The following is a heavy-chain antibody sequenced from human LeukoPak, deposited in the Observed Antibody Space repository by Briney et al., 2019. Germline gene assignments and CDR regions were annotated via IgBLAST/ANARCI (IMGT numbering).Heavy chain of an antibody. V-gene: IGHV3-30*02. CDR2: IRYAGSNK. D-gene: IGHD4-23*01. CDR3: ARTPGPGGG. CDR1: GFTFSSYG. J-gene: IGHJ4*02. Sequence: PGGSLRLSCAASGFTFSSYGMHWVRQAPGKGLEWVAFIRYAGSNKYYADSVKGRFTISRDNSKNTLYLQMNSLRAEDTAVYYCARTPGPGGGWGQGTLVTVSS.